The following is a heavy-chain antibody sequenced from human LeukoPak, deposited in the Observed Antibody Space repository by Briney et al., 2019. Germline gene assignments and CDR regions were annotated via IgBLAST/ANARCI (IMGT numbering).Heavy chain of an antibody. D-gene: IGHD4-11*01. CDR3: ARDSGASNDYGAY. J-gene: IGHJ4*02. V-gene: IGHV3-33*08. CDR1: GFTFSSYA. Sequence: GGSLRLSCAASGFTFSSYAMHWVRQAPGKGLEWLAVIWFDGSIKHYADSVRDRFTISRDNSNDTLYLQMNSLRAEDTAVYYCARDSGASNDYGAYWGQGTLVTVSS. CDR2: IWFDGSIK.